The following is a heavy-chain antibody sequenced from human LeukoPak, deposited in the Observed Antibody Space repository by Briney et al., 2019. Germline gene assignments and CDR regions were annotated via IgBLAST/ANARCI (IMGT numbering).Heavy chain of an antibody. V-gene: IGHV1-18*01. CDR1: GYXFTSYG. D-gene: IGHD6-19*01. CDR3: ARRGPVGGGWGFDY. Sequence: GASVKVSCKASGYXFTSYGMSWVRQAPGQGLEWMGWISGYYGNTDSAQNLQGRVTMTRDTSTSTAYMELRSLTSDDTAVYYCARRGPVGGGWGFDYWGQGTLVTVSS. J-gene: IGHJ4*02. CDR2: ISGYYGNT.